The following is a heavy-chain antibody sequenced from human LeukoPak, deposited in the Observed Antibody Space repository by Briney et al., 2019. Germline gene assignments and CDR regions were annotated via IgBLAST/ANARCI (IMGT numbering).Heavy chain of an antibody. J-gene: IGHJ5*02. V-gene: IGHV1-69*05. Sequence: ASVKVSCKASGGTFSSYAISWVRQAPGQGLEWMGGIIPIFGTANYAQKFQGRVTITTDESTSTAYMELSSLRSEDTAVYYCARDLVPNRNWLDPWGQGPLGTVSS. CDR2: IIPIFGTA. CDR1: GGTFSSYA. CDR3: ARDLVPNRNWLDP. D-gene: IGHD6-13*01.